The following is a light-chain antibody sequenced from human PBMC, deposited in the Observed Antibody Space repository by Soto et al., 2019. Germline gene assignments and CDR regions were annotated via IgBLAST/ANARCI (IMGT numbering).Light chain of an antibody. J-gene: IGKJ2*01. CDR1: QSVSSSH. CDR3: QQYGSSPYT. CDR2: GAS. Sequence: EIVLTQSPGTLSLSPGERATLSCRASQSVSSSHLAWYQQKPGQTPRLLIYGASSRATGIADRFSGSGSGTDFTLTISRLEREDFAVYYCQQYGSSPYTFGQGTKLEIK. V-gene: IGKV3-20*01.